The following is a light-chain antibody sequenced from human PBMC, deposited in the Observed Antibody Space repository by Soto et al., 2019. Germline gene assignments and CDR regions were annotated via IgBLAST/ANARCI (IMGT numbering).Light chain of an antibody. J-gene: IGKJ5*01. CDR2: GAS. Sequence: EIQMTQSPSCLSTSVGDRVTITFRASQSIRSYLNWYQQERGKAPKLLIYGASSLQSGVPSRFSGSGSGTEFTLTISGLLPEDFAAYHCQQLYTLPFTFGQGTRLEIK. CDR1: QSIRSY. V-gene: IGKV1-17*01. CDR3: QQLYTLPFT.